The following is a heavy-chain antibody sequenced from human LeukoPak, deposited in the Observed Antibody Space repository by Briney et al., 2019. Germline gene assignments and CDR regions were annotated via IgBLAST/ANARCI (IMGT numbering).Heavy chain of an antibody. CDR3: ARNKGGIVVVVAATPGWFDP. CDR2: ISAYNGNT. D-gene: IGHD2-15*01. J-gene: IGHJ5*02. CDR1: GYTFTSYG. Sequence: ASVKVSCKASGYTFTSYGISWVRQAPGQGLEWMGWISAYNGNTNYAQKLQGRVTMTTDTSTSTAYMELRSLRSDDTAVYYCARNKGGIVVVVAATPGWFDPWGQGTLVTVSS. V-gene: IGHV1-18*01.